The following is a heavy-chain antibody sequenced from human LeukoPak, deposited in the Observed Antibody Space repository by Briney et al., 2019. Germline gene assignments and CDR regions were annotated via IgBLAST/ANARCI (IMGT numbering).Heavy chain of an antibody. Sequence: PSETLSLTCAVYGGSFSGYYWSWIRQPPGKGLEWIGEINHSGSTNYNPSLKSRVTISVDTSKNQFSLKLSSVTAADTAVYYCARGRPLYSGSYYGGGYFDYCGQGTLVTVSS. J-gene: IGHJ4*02. CDR3: ARGRPLYSGSYYGGGYFDY. CDR1: GGSFSGYY. CDR2: INHSGST. D-gene: IGHD1-26*01. V-gene: IGHV4-34*01.